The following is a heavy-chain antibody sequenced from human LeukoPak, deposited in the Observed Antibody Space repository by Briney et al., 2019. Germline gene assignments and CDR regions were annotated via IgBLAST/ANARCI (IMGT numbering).Heavy chain of an antibody. V-gene: IGHV4-34*01. Sequence: PSETLSLTCAVYGGSFSGYYWSWIRQPPGKGLEWIGEINHSGSTNYNPSLKSRVTISVDTSKNQFSLKLSSVTAADTAVYYCARGELELRGDNWFDPWGQGTLVTVSS. J-gene: IGHJ5*02. CDR2: INHSGST. CDR1: GGSFSGYY. D-gene: IGHD1-7*01. CDR3: ARGELELRGDNWFDP.